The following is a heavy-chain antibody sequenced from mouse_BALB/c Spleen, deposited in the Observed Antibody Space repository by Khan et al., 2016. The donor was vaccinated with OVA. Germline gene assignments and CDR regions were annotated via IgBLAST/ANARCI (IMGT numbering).Heavy chain of an antibody. Sequence: QVQLQQSGAELMKPGASVKISCTATGYTVSRYWIEWIKQRPGHGLEWIGEILPGSGSSKYNEKFKGKATFTEDTSSNTAYMQLSSLTSEDSAVSCCARRFTGGAIDVWGEGTSVTVSS. CDR1: GYTVSRYW. J-gene: IGHJ4*01. V-gene: IGHV1-9*01. CDR3: ARRFTGGAIDV. CDR2: ILPGSGSS.